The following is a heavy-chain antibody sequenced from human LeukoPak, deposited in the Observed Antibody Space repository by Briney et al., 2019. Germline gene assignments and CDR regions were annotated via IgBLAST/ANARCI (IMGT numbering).Heavy chain of an antibody. V-gene: IGHV4-39*01. Sequence: SETLSLNCTVSGGSISSSSYYWGWIRQPPGNGLEWIGSIYYSGSTYYNPSLKSRVTISVDTSKNQFSLNLSSVTAADTAVYYCARLYYDSSGYYQICYFDYWGQGTLVTVSS. D-gene: IGHD3-22*01. J-gene: IGHJ4*02. CDR2: IYYSGST. CDR1: GGSISSSSYY. CDR3: ARLYYDSSGYYQICYFDY.